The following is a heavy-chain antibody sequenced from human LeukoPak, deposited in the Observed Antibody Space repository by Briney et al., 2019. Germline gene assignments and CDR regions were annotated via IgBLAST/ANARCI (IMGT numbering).Heavy chain of an antibody. Sequence: GGSLRLSCAASGFTFSSYEMNWVRQAPGKGLEWVSYISSSGSTIYYADSVKGRFTISRDNAKNSLYLQMNSLRAEDTAVYYCTRGSPTNGGSYWALFDYWGQGAQVTVSS. CDR1: GFTFSSYE. J-gene: IGHJ4*02. CDR3: TRGSPTNGGSYWALFDY. D-gene: IGHD1-26*01. V-gene: IGHV3-48*03. CDR2: ISSSGSTI.